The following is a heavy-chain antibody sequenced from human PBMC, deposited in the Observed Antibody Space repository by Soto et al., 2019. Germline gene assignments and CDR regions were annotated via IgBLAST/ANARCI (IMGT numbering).Heavy chain of an antibody. Sequence: ASVKVSCKASGFTFTSSAMQWVRQARGQRLEWIGWIVVGSGNTNYAQKFQERVTITRDMSTSTAYMELSSLRSEDTAVYYCAAEEYSSSSGGVDYWGQGTLVTVSS. V-gene: IGHV1-58*02. D-gene: IGHD6-6*01. CDR1: GFTFTSSA. J-gene: IGHJ4*02. CDR2: IVVGSGNT. CDR3: AAEEYSSSSGGVDY.